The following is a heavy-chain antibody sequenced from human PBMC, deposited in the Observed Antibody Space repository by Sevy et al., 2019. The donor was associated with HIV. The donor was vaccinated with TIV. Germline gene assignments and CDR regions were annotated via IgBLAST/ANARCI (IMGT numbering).Heavy chain of an antibody. CDR2: INQGGTES. D-gene: IGHD3-10*01. Sequence: GESLKISCAASGFTFSTYWMSWVRQAPGKGLEWVANINQGGTESHYVDSVKGRFTISRDNAHNSLYLQMNSLRADDMAVYYCARLAVVSGRFDPWGQGTLVTVSS. J-gene: IGHJ5*02. V-gene: IGHV3-7*03. CDR3: ARLAVVSGRFDP. CDR1: GFTFSTYW.